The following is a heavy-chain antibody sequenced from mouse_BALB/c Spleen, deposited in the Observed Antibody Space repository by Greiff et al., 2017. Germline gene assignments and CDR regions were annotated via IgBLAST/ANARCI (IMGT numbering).Heavy chain of an antibody. CDR3: ARGEYGNYYGYFDV. CDR2: ISNGGGST. J-gene: IGHJ1*01. D-gene: IGHD2-10*02. Sequence: EVQRVESGGGLVQPGGSLKLSCAASGFTFSSYTLSWVRQTPEKRLEWVAYISNGGGSTYYPDTVKGRFTISRDNAKNTLYLQMSSLKSEDTAMYYCARGEYGNYYGYFDVWGAGTTVTVSS. CDR1: GFTFSSYT. V-gene: IGHV5-12-2*01.